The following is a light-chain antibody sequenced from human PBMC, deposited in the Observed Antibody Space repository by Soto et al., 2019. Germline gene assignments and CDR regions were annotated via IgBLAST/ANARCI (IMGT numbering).Light chain of an antibody. Sequence: EVVLTRAPVTLSLAPGERATLSCRASQSVSSSYLAWYQQKPGQAPRLLIYGASSRATGIPDRFSGSGSGTDFTLTISRLEPEAFAVYYCQQYGSSPQTFGQGTTVDTK. CDR3: QQYGSSPQT. CDR2: GAS. V-gene: IGKV3-20*01. CDR1: QSVSSSY. J-gene: IGKJ1*01.